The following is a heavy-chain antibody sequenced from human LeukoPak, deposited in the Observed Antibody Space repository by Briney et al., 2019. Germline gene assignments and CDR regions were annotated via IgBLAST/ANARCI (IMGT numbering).Heavy chain of an antibody. Sequence: SXRLSCAASGFTFSSYAMSWVRQAPGKGLEWVSTISGSGGAGTYYADSVKGRFTISRDNSKNTLYLPMNSLRAEDTAVYYCVKDRGGSPFYGMDVWGQGTTVTVS. CDR1: GFTFSSYA. CDR2: ISGSGGAGT. V-gene: IGHV3-23*01. CDR3: VKDRGGSPFYGMDV. J-gene: IGHJ6*02. D-gene: IGHD1-26*01.